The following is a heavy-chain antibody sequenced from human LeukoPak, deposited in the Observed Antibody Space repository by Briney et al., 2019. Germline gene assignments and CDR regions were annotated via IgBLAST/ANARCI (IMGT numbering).Heavy chain of an antibody. CDR2: INPSGGST. D-gene: IGHD2-15*01. CDR1: GYTFTSYY. V-gene: IGHV1-46*01. Sequence: ASVKVSCKASGYTFTSYYMHWVRQAPGQGLEWMGIINPSGGSTNYAQKLQGRVTTTTDTSTSTAYMELRSLRSDDTAVYYCARDIAYCSGGSCYRSSDAFDIWGQGTMVTVSS. J-gene: IGHJ3*02. CDR3: ARDIAYCSGGSCYRSSDAFDI.